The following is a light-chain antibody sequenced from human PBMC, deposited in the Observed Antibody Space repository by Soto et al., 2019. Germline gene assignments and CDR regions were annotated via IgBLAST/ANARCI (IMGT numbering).Light chain of an antibody. CDR2: DAS. CDR3: QQYSSYSGT. J-gene: IGKJ1*01. CDR1: QSTSSS. V-gene: IGKV1-5*01. Sequence: DIQLTHSLSTLSASVGDRVTMTCRASQSTSSSLAWYQQKPGKAPKLLIYDASSLETGVPSRFSGSGSGTDFTLTISSLQPDDFATYYCQQYSSYSGTFAQGTKVDIK.